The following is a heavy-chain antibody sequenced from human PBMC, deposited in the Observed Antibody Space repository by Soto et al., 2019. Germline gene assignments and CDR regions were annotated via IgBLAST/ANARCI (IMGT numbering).Heavy chain of an antibody. V-gene: IGHV3-23*01. CDR2: ISGSGGST. J-gene: IGHJ4*02. Sequence: EVQLLESGGGLVQPGGSLRLSCAASGFTFSSYAMSWVRQAPGKGLEWVSAISGSGGSTYYADSVKGRFTISRDNSKNTLESPKNSPGAEDTAVYYLSRGRSGLYFDYWGQGTLVTVSS. D-gene: IGHD6-19*01. CDR3: SRGRSGLYFDY. CDR1: GFTFSSYA.